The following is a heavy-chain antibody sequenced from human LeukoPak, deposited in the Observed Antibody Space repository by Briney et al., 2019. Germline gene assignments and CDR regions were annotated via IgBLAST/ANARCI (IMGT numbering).Heavy chain of an antibody. Sequence: AGRSLRLSCAASGFTVSSNYMNWVRQAPGKGLEWVSVIYGGGNIYYADSVKGRFTISRDNSKNTLYLQMNSLRAEDTAVYYCARGAGYNYPYYFDYWGQGTLSPSPQ. J-gene: IGHJ4*02. CDR2: IYGGGNI. V-gene: IGHV3-53*01. CDR1: GFTVSSNY. D-gene: IGHD5-24*01. CDR3: ARGAGYNYPYYFDY.